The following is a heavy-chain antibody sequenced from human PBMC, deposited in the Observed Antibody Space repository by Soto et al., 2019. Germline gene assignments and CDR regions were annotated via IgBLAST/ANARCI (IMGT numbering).Heavy chain of an antibody. J-gene: IGHJ6*02. D-gene: IGHD6-6*01. V-gene: IGHV3-30*18. CDR2: IVYDGSEK. CDR1: GFTFTRYG. Sequence: QVQLVESGGGVVQPGRSLRLSCAASGFTFTRYGMHWVRQAPGKGLEWVAVIVYDGSEKYNGDSVKGRFTSSRDNSKNTLYLQMNSLRADHTAVYYCVKDSHPLFYSTSTDRFDFYSAMDLWCQGTTVTVSS. CDR3: VKDSHPLFYSTSTDRFDFYSAMDL.